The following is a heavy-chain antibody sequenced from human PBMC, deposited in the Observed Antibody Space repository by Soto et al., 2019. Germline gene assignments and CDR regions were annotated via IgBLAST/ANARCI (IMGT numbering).Heavy chain of an antibody. D-gene: IGHD3-3*01. J-gene: IGHJ6*02. Sequence: QVQVVQSGDEVKETGASVRVSCKTSGYSFTAYGISWVRQAPGQGLEWMGWISCYNGKTKYAQTVQGRVTMTTDTSTSTVYMEVRSLSSADTAIYYCARDAPPPELRFLEWHNYDYNGMDVWGQGTTVTVSS. CDR2: ISCYNGKT. V-gene: IGHV1-18*01. CDR3: ARDAPPPELRFLEWHNYDYNGMDV. CDR1: GYSFTAYG.